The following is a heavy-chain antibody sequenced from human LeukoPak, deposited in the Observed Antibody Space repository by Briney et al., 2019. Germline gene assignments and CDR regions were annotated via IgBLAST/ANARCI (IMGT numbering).Heavy chain of an antibody. CDR1: GFTFSSYS. CDR2: ITSSGSFM. J-gene: IGHJ3*02. CDR3: ARFETCSSTSCDDAFDI. Sequence: GGSLRLSCAASGFTFSSYSMNWVRQAPGKGLEWVSSITSSGSFMYFADSVKGRFTISRDNAKNSLYLRMNSLRAEDSAVYYCARFETCSSTSCDDAFDIWGQGTLVTVSS. D-gene: IGHD2-2*01. V-gene: IGHV3-21*01.